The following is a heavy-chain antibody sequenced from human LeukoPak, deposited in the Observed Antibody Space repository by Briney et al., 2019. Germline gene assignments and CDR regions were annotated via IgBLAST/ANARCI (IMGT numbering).Heavy chain of an antibody. CDR3: ASGRRDGYSKGYAFDI. J-gene: IGHJ3*02. V-gene: IGHV4-39*01. Sequence: SETLSLTCTVSGGSISSSSYYWGWIRQPPGKGLEWIGSIYYSGSTYYNPSLKSRVTISVDTSKNQFSLKLSSVTAADTAVYYCASGRRDGYSKGYAFDIWGQGTMVTVSS. CDR2: IYYSGST. CDR1: GGSISSSSYY. D-gene: IGHD5-18*01.